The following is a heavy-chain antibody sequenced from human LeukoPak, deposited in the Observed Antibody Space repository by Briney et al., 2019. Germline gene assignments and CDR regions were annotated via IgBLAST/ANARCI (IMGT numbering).Heavy chain of an antibody. Sequence: GGSLRLSCAASGFTVSSNYMSWVRQAPGKGLEWVSVIYSGGSTYYADSVKGRFTISRDNSKNTLYLQMNSLRAEDTAVYYCAREYSGCEYYFDYWGQGTLVTVSS. D-gene: IGHD5-12*01. CDR2: IYSGGST. CDR3: AREYSGCEYYFDY. CDR1: GFTVSSNY. V-gene: IGHV3-66*01. J-gene: IGHJ4*02.